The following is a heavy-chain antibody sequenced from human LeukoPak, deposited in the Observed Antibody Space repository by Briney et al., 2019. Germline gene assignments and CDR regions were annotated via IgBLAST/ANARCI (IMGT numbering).Heavy chain of an antibody. CDR1: GFTFSSYA. V-gene: IGHV3-23*01. CDR2: ISGSGGST. CDR3: AKDRYYYDSSGYLDY. D-gene: IGHD3-22*01. Sequence: GGSLRLSCAASGFTFSSYAMSWVRQAPGKGLEWVSAISGSGGSTYYADSVKGRFTISRDNSKNTLYLQMNSLRAEDTAVYYCAKDRYYYDSSGYLDYWGQGTLVTVSS. J-gene: IGHJ4*02.